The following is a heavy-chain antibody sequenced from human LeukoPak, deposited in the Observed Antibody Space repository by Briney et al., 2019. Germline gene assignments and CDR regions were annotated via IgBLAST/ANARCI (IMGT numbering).Heavy chain of an antibody. D-gene: IGHD3-3*01. Sequence: ASVKVSCKASGYTFTSYAMHWVRQAPGQRLEWMGWINAGNGNTKYSQKFQGRVTITRDTSASTAYMELSSLRSEDTAVYYCARDRLPLGSGYYHPFDYWGQGTLVTVSS. J-gene: IGHJ4*02. CDR2: INAGNGNT. CDR1: GYTFTSYA. V-gene: IGHV1-3*01. CDR3: ARDRLPLGSGYYHPFDY.